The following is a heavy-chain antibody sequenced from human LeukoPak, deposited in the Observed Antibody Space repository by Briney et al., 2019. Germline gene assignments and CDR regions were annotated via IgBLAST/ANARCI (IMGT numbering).Heavy chain of an antibody. V-gene: IGHV3-30*02. J-gene: IGHJ4*02. CDR2: IRYDGSNK. CDR1: GFTFSSYG. Sequence: AESLTLSCAASGFTFSSYGMHWVRQAPGKGLEWVAFIRYDGSNKYYADSVKCRFTISRDNSKNTLYLQMNSLRAEDTAVYYCAKDRAMVQGVIITSDYWGQGTLVTVSS. CDR3: AKDRAMVQGVIITSDY. D-gene: IGHD3-10*01.